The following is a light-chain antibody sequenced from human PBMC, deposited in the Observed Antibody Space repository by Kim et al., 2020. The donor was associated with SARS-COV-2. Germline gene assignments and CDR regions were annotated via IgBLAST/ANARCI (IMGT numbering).Light chain of an antibody. Sequence: VSPGERATLSCRASQSVGSTLAWYQQRPDQPPRLLIYGTSTRATGIPARFSGSGSGTEFTLTLSSLQSEDSALYYCQQYNNWPQTFGQGTKVDIK. J-gene: IGKJ1*01. V-gene: IGKV3-15*01. CDR2: GTS. CDR1: QSVGST. CDR3: QQYNNWPQT.